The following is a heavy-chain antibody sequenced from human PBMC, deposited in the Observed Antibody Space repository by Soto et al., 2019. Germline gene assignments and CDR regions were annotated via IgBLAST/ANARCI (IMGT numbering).Heavy chain of an antibody. Sequence: SETLCLTCTAAGGSIRGYYWSWIRQPPGKGLEWIGYIYNSGTTNYNPSLKSRVTLSIDTSKNQISLKLSSVTAADTAVYYCARPAGGDYAFDYWGQGTLVTVSS. V-gene: IGHV4-59*08. CDR2: IYNSGTT. CDR3: ARPAGGDYAFDY. D-gene: IGHD4-17*01. CDR1: GGSIRGYY. J-gene: IGHJ4*02.